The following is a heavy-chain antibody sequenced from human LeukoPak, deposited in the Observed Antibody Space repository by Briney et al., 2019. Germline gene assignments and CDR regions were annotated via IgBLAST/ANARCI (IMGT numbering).Heavy chain of an antibody. CDR3: AKAHKLLWFGEFDY. J-gene: IGHJ4*02. CDR2: ISGSGGST. V-gene: IGHV3-23*01. D-gene: IGHD3-10*01. Sequence: GGSLRLSCAASGFTFSSYGMSWVRQAPGKGLEWVSAISGSGGSTYYADSVKGRFTISRDNSKNTLYLQMNSLRAEDTAVYYCAKAHKLLWFGEFDYWGQGTLVTVSS. CDR1: GFTFSSYG.